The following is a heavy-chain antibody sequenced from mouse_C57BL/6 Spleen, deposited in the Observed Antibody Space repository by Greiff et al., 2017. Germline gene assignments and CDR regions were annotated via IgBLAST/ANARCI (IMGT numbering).Heavy chain of an antibody. J-gene: IGHJ2*01. V-gene: IGHV1-22*01. CDR1: GYTFTDYY. CDR2: INPNNGGT. D-gene: IGHD2-1*01. CDR3: ARYYYGNYFDY. Sequence: EVKLMESGPELVKPGASVKMSCKASGYTFTDYYMHWVKQSHGKSLEWIGYINPNNGGTSYNQKFKGKATLTVNKSSSTAYMELRSLTSEDSAVYYCARYYYGNYFDYWGQGTTLTVAS.